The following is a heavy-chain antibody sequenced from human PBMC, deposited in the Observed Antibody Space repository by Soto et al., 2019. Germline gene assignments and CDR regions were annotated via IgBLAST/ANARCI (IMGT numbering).Heavy chain of an antibody. V-gene: IGHV3-43*01. D-gene: IGHD1-1*01. CDR3: AKDQGQPGYYYYGMDV. CDR2: ISWDGGST. Sequence: GGSLRLSCAASGFTFDDYTMHWVRQAPGKGLEWVSLISWDGGSTYYADSVKGRFTISRDNSKNSLYLQMNSLRTEDTALYYCAKDQGQPGYYYYGMDVWGQGTTVTVSS. J-gene: IGHJ6*02. CDR1: GFTFDDYT.